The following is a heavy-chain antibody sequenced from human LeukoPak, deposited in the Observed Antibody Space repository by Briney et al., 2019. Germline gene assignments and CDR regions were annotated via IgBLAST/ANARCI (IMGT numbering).Heavy chain of an antibody. CDR1: GFTFSSYW. CDR2: ISSSSSYI. D-gene: IGHD5-24*01. J-gene: IGHJ4*02. Sequence: GGSLRLSCAASGFTFSSYWMNWVRQAPGKGLEWVSSISSSSSYIYYADSVKGRFTISRDNAKNSLYLQMNSLRAEDTAVYYCARETKEMATILDYWGQGTLVTVSS. CDR3: ARETKEMATILDY. V-gene: IGHV3-21*01.